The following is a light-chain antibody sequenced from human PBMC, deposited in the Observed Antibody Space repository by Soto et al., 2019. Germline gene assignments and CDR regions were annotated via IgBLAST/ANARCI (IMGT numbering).Light chain of an antibody. V-gene: IGKV3-20*01. Sequence: EIVLTQSPGTLSLSPGERAILSCRASQSVSSSYLAWYQQKPGQAPRLLIYGASSRATGIPDRFSGSGSVTDFTLTISRLQPEDFAVYYCQQYGSSLTVGGGTKVDSK. CDR3: QQYGSSLT. CDR2: GAS. CDR1: QSVSSSY. J-gene: IGKJ4*01.